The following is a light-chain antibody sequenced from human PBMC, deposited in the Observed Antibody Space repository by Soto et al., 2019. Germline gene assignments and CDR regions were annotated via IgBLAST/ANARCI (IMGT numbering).Light chain of an antibody. V-gene: IGKV1-39*01. CDR1: QDIGYY. J-gene: IGKJ1*01. CDR3: QQSYSTPWT. Sequence: DIQMTQSPSSLSASVGDRVTITCQASQDIGYYLNWYQQKPGKAPKLLIYTASSLQSGVPSRFSGSGSGTDFTLTVSSLQPEDFATYFCQQSYSTPWTFGHGTKVEIK. CDR2: TAS.